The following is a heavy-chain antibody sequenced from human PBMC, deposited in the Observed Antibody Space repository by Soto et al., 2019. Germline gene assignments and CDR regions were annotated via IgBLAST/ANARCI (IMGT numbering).Heavy chain of an antibody. CDR3: ARYYYDSSGYYYSGP. CDR2: IYYSGST. D-gene: IGHD3-22*01. J-gene: IGHJ5*02. Sequence: SETLSLTCTVSGGSISSYYWSWIRQPPGKGPEWIGYIYYSGSTNYNPSLKSRVTISVDTSKNQFSLKLSSVTAADTAVYYCARYYYDSSGYYYSGPWGQGTLVTVSS. CDR1: GGSISSYY. V-gene: IGHV4-59*01.